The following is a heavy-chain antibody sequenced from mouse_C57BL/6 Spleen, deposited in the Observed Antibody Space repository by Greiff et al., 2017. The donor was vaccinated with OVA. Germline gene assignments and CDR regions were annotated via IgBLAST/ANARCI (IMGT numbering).Heavy chain of an antibody. CDR3: ARGKDYYGSSPYYYAMDY. CDR2: IYPGDGDT. V-gene: IGHV1-80*01. Sequence: QVQLQQSGAELVKPGASVKISCKASGYAFSSYWMNWVKQRPGKGLEWIGQIYPGDGDTNYNGKFKGKATLTADKSSSTAYMQLSSLTSEDSAVYFCARGKDYYGSSPYYYAMDYWGQGTSVTVSS. CDR1: GYAFSSYW. D-gene: IGHD1-1*01. J-gene: IGHJ4*01.